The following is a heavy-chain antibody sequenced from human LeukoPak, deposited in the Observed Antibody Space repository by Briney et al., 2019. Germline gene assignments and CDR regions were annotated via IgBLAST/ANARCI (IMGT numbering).Heavy chain of an antibody. D-gene: IGHD4-17*01. J-gene: IGHJ4*02. CDR1: GYTFTSYG. CDR3: ARKGTVTHDY. Sequence: GASVKVSCKASGYTFTSYGTSWVRQAPGQGLEWLGWVSAYNSDTDYAQKLQGRVTMTTDTSTNTGYMELRSLKSDDTAVYYCARKGTVTHDYWGQGTLVTVSS. V-gene: IGHV1-18*01. CDR2: VSAYNSDT.